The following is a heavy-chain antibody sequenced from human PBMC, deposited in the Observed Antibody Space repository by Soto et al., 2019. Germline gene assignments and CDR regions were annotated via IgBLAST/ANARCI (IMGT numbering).Heavy chain of an antibody. CDR3: TRGPRPISTGTGAY. Sequence: GGSLRLSXAASGFTFRNDDMHWVRQAPGKGLEWVSGIGRAGDTYYLASVQSRFTISRDNVNDTLYLQMNNLRAEDSGLYYCTRGPRPISTGTGAYWGQGTQVTVSS. J-gene: IGHJ4*02. V-gene: IGHV3-13*01. CDR1: GFTFRNDD. D-gene: IGHD3-10*01. CDR2: IGRAGDT.